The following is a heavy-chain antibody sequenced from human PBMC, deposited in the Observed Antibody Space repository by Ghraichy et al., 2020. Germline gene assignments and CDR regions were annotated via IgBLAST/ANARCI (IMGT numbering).Heavy chain of an antibody. D-gene: IGHD3-16*01. CDR1: GFTFSDYY. Sequence: SCTASGFTFSDYYMSWIRQTPGKGLEWVSQISSSGTSISYADSVKGRFTISRDNAKTSLYLQMRSVRDEDTAFYFCARGEIRWGASVASPFDPWGHGTLVIVSS. J-gene: IGHJ5*02. V-gene: IGHV3-11*04. CDR2: ISSSGTSI. CDR3: ARGEIRWGASVASPFDP.